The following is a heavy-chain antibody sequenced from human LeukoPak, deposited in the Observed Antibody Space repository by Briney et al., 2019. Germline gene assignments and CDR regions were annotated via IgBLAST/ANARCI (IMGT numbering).Heavy chain of an antibody. J-gene: IGHJ6*03. CDR3: AKASWSGSYYGLDYYYMDV. Sequence: SVKVSCKASGGTFSSYAISWVRQAPGQGLEWMGGIIPTFGTANYAQKFQGRVTITADESTSTAYMELSSLRAEDTALYYCAKASWSGSYYGLDYYYMDVWGKGTTVTISS. D-gene: IGHD1-26*01. CDR2: IIPTFGTA. V-gene: IGHV1-69*01. CDR1: GGTFSSYA.